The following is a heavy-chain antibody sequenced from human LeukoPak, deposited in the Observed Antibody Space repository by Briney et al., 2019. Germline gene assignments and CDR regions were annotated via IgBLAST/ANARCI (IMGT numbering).Heavy chain of an antibody. V-gene: IGHV3-53*01. CDR2: IYSGGST. CDR3: AYRGYQLLTRVLV. D-gene: IGHD2-2*01. J-gene: IGHJ6*04. Sequence: GGSLRLSCAASGFTVSSNYMSWVRQAPGKGLEWVSVIYSGGSTYYADSVKGRFTISRDNSKNTLYLQMNSLRAEDTAVYYCAYRGYQLLTRVLVWGKGTTVTVSS. CDR1: GFTVSSNY.